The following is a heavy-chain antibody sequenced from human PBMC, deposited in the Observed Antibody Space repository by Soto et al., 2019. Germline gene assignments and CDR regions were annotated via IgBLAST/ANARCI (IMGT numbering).Heavy chain of an antibody. Sequence: QVQLVQSGAEVKKPGSSVKVSCKASGGTFSSYAISWVRQAPGQGLEWMGGIIPIFGTANYAQKFQGRVTITADESASTAYMGLSSLRSEDTAVYYCASSVAVAGLDNWFDTWGQGTLVTVAS. D-gene: IGHD6-19*01. CDR2: IIPIFGTA. V-gene: IGHV1-69*12. CDR1: GGTFSSYA. J-gene: IGHJ5*02. CDR3: ASSVAVAGLDNWFDT.